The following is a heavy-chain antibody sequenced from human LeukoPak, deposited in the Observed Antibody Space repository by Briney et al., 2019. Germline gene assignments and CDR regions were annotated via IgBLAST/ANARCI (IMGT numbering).Heavy chain of an antibody. CDR1: GGSISRYY. J-gene: IGHJ4*02. D-gene: IGHD3-16*02. CDR3: AREDVWGNNRPKGHFDY. Sequence: PSETLSLTCTVSGGSISRYYWSWIRQPPGKGLEWIGYIYDRGRTNYNPSLKSRVTLSVDTSKNQFSLNLNSVTAADTAMYYCAREDVWGNNRPKGHFDYWGQGTLVTVSS. CDR2: IYDRGRT. V-gene: IGHV4-59*01.